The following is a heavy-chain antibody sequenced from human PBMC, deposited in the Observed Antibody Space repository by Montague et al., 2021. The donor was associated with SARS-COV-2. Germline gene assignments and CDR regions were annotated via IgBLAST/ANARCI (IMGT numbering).Heavy chain of an antibody. Sequence: SETLSLTCTVSGFSIGSGDYWGWIRQPPGKGLEWIGSIYHSGTTXXNPSLQSRLTMSIDTSTNQFSLRLTSVTAADTAVFFCVREKAGGLRNVFDIWGQGKTVPVSS. V-gene: IGHV4-38-2*02. CDR1: GFSIGSGDY. J-gene: IGHJ3*02. CDR2: IYHSGTT. CDR3: VREKAGGLRNVFDI.